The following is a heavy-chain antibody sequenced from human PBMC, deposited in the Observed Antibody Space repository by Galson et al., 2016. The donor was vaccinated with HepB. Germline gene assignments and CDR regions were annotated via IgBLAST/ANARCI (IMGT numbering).Heavy chain of an antibody. CDR2: INTDGSST. CDR3: VRDRLATNWFDP. D-gene: IGHD2-8*01. Sequence: SLRLSCAASGFTFSSYWTHWVRQVPGKGLVWVSHINTDGSSTHYADSVKGRFTISRDNAKNTLYLQINSLRAEDTAVYYCVRDRLATNWFDPWGQGTLVTVSS. CDR1: GFTFSSYW. V-gene: IGHV3-74*01. J-gene: IGHJ5*02.